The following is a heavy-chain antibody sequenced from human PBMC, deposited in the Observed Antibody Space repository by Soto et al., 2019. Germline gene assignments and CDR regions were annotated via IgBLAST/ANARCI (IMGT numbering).Heavy chain of an antibody. V-gene: IGHV3-48*01. CDR1: GFSFSDSG. J-gene: IGHJ4*02. Sequence: EVQLVESGGGLIQPGGSLRLSCEASGFSFSDSGMNWVRRAPGKGLEWISYISSSSRTIYYAAYVEGRFTVSRDNVKNSVHLQMNSRRAEDTGLHFFARTRMEWALYFDNWGLGTLVTVSS. CDR2: ISSSSRTI. D-gene: IGHD3-3*01. CDR3: ARTRMEWALYFDN.